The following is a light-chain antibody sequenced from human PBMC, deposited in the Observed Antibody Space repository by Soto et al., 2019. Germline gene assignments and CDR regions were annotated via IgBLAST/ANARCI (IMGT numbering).Light chain of an antibody. V-gene: IGLV2-8*01. Sequence: QSALTQPPSASGSPGQSVTISCTGTSSDVGGYNFVSWYQQHPGKAPKLIIYEVNKRPSGVPDRFSDSKSGNTASLTVSGLQAEDEADYYCSSYAGTNNRYVFGTGTKLTVL. CDR1: SSDVGGYNF. J-gene: IGLJ1*01. CDR3: SSYAGTNNRYV. CDR2: EVN.